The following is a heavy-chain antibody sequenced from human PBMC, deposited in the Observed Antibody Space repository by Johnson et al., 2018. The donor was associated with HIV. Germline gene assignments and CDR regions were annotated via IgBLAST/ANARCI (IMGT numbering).Heavy chain of an antibody. V-gene: IGHV3-30*03. Sequence: QEQLVESGGGVVQPGRSLRLSCAASGFTLSNYGIHWVRQAPGKGLEWVAFISYDGTNKYYADSVKGRFTISRDNSKNTLYLQMNSLRAEDTAVYYCARERRPWGPDAFDIWGQGTMVTVSS. D-gene: IGHD3-16*01. CDR3: ARERRPWGPDAFDI. CDR1: GFTLSNYG. CDR2: ISYDGTNK. J-gene: IGHJ3*02.